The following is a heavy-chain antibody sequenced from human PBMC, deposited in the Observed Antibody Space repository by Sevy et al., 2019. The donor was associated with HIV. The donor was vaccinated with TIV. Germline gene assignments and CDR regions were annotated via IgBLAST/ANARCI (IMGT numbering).Heavy chain of an antibody. V-gene: IGHV3-21*01. CDR1: GFTFSSYS. D-gene: IGHD2-15*01. Sequence: GGSLRLSCAASGFTFSSYSMNWVRQAPGKGLEWVSSISSSSSYIYYADSVKGRFTISRDNSKNSLYLQMNSLRAEDTDVYYCASDHCSVCSCVSYYYYYGMDVWGQGTPVTVSS. CDR2: ISSSSSYI. CDR3: ASDHCSVCSCVSYYYYYGMDV. J-gene: IGHJ6*02.